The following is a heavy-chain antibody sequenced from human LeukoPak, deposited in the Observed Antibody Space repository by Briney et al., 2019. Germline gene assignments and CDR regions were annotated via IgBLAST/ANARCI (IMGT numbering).Heavy chain of an antibody. D-gene: IGHD2-15*01. CDR3: ARGPYCSGGSCYGYYGMDV. J-gene: IGHJ6*02. CDR2: IYYSGST. Sequence: PSETLSLTCTVSGGSISSYYWSWIRQPPGKGLEWIGYIYYSGSTNYNPSLKSRVTISVDTSKNQFSLKLSSVTAADTAVYYCARGPYCSGGSCYGYYGMDVWGQGTTVTVSS. CDR1: GGSISSYY. V-gene: IGHV4-59*01.